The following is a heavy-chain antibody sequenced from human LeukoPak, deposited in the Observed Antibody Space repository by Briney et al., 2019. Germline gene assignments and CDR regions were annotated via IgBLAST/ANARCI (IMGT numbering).Heavy chain of an antibody. V-gene: IGHV3-21*01. D-gene: IGHD1-14*01. Sequence: GGSLRLSCAASGFTFSSYSMNWVRQAPGKGLEWVSSISSSSSYIYYADSVKGRFTISRDNAKNSLYLQMNSLRGEDTAVYYCARNSPGLGFDYWGQGTLVTVSS. CDR2: ISSSSSYI. CDR3: ARNSPGLGFDY. J-gene: IGHJ4*02. CDR1: GFTFSSYS.